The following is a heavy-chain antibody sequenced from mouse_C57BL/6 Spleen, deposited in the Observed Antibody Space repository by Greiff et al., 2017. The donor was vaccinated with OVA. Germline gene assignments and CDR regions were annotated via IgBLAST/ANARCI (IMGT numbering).Heavy chain of an antibody. CDR3: AREGYYYGSSYYAMDY. CDR1: GFTFSDYY. V-gene: IGHV5-16*01. Sequence: EVNVVESEGGLVQPGSSMKLSCTASGFTFSDYYMAWVRQVPEKGLEWVANINYDGSSTYYLDSLKSRFIISRDNAKNILYLQMSSLKSEDTATYYCAREGYYYGSSYYAMDYWGQGTSVTVSS. J-gene: IGHJ4*01. D-gene: IGHD1-1*01. CDR2: INYDGSST.